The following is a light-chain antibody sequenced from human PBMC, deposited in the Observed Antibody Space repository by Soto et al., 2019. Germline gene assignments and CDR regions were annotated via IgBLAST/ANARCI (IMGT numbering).Light chain of an antibody. CDR2: GAS. Sequence: DIQMTQSPSTLSASVLDRVTITCRASQSISNWLAWYQQKPGKAPKLLIFGASNLESGVPSRFSGSGSGTEFTLSISSLQPEDFATYYCQQGYSTTPITFGQGTRLEIK. V-gene: IGKV1-5*01. CDR3: QQGYSTTPIT. CDR1: QSISNW. J-gene: IGKJ5*01.